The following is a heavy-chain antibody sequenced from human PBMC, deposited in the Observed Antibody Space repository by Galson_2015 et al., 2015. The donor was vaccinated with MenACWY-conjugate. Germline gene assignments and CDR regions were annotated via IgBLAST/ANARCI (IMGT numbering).Heavy chain of an antibody. J-gene: IGHJ4*02. V-gene: IGHV3-7*03. CDR2: IKEDGSDK. CDR3: ARPVRVRLNVSPYYFDN. D-gene: IGHD3-16*01. CDR1: GFTLSHYW. Sequence: SLRLSCAASGFTLSHYWMSWVRQAPGKGLEWVANIKEDGSDKYYVDSVKGRFTISRDNAKNSLYLQMNSLRAEDTAVYYCARPVRVRLNVSPYYFDNWGRGTLVTVSS.